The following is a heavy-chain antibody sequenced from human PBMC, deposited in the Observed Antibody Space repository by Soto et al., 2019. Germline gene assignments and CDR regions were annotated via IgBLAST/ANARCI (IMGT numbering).Heavy chain of an antibody. V-gene: IGHV5-51*01. Sequence: GESLKISCKASGYSFSYYWIAWVRQMPGKGLEWMGIIYPGDSDTRYSPSFQGQVTISVDKSISAAYLQWSSLEASDTAIYYCARLLAEYSASVGPWGQGTLVTVSS. CDR1: GYSFSYYW. J-gene: IGHJ5*02. CDR2: IYPGDSDT. D-gene: IGHD6-6*01. CDR3: ARLLAEYSASVGP.